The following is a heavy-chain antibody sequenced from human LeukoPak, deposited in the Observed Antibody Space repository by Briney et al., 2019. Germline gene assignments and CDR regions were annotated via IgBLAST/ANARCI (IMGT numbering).Heavy chain of an antibody. V-gene: IGHV1-69*05. CDR2: IIPIFGTA. CDR3: ARASRYCSGGSCYPLNFDY. J-gene: IGHJ4*02. CDR1: GGTFSSYA. Sequence: ASVKVSCKASGGTFSSYAIRWVRQAPGQGLEWMGGIIPIFGTANYAQKFQGRVTITTDESTRTAYMELSSLRSEDTAVYYCARASRYCSGGSCYPLNFDYWGQGTLVTVSS. D-gene: IGHD2-15*01.